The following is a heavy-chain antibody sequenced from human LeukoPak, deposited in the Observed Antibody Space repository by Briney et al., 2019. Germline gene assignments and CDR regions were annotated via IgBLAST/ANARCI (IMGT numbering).Heavy chain of an antibody. CDR1: GYTFTSYD. J-gene: IGHJ4*02. Sequence: GASVKVSCKASGYTFTSYDFNWLRQATGQGPEWMGWMNPNSGATGYAQKFQGRVTMTRSASINTAYMELTNLRSEDTAVYYCARAPRSWSFDYWGQGTLVTVSS. CDR3: ARAPRSWSFDY. D-gene: IGHD1-1*01. CDR2: MNPNSGAT. V-gene: IGHV1-8*01.